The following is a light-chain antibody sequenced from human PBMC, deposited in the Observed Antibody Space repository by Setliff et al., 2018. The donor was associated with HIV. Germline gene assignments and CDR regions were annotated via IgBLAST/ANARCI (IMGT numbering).Light chain of an antibody. CDR3: GSYTTNTTFV. V-gene: IGLV2-14*01. CDR2: EVN. CDR1: RSDVGGHNY. Sequence: QSALAQPASVSGSPGQSITISCTGTRSDVGGHNYVSWYQHHPGKAPRLILSEVNDRPSGVSNRFSGSKSGNTASLTISGLQAEDEADYYCGSYTTNTTFVFGTGTKVTVL. J-gene: IGLJ1*01.